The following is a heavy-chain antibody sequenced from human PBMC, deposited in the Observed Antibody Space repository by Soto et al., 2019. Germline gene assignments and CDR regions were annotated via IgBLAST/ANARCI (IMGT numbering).Heavy chain of an antibody. Sequence: LKISCKGSGYSFTSYWIGWVRQMPGKGLEWMGIIYPGDSDTRYSPSFQGQVTISADKSISTAYLQWSSLKASDTAMYYCARHGTGPYYYYGMDVWGQGTTVTVSS. V-gene: IGHV5-51*01. CDR1: GYSFTSYW. D-gene: IGHD3-9*01. CDR3: ARHGTGPYYYYGMDV. CDR2: IYPGDSDT. J-gene: IGHJ6*02.